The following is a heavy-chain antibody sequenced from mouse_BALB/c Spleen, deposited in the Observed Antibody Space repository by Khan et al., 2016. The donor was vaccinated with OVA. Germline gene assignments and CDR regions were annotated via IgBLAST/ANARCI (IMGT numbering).Heavy chain of an antibody. D-gene: IGHD1-2*01. V-gene: IGHV5-6*01. J-gene: IGHJ4*01. CDR1: GFTFSSYG. Sequence: EVELVESGGDLVKPGGSLKLSCAASGFTFSSYGMSWVRQTLDKRLEWVATISSGGHYTYFPDSVRGRFTISRGNAKNTLYLQVSSLKSEDTAVFYCSRTVTTAKRDYDAMDYWGQGTSVTVSS. CDR2: ISSGGHYT. CDR3: SRTVTTAKRDYDAMDY.